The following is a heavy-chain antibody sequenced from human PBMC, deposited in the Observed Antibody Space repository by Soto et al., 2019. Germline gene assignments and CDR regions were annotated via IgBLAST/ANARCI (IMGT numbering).Heavy chain of an antibody. CDR2: IYHSGST. J-gene: IGHJ3*02. Sequence: SETLSLTCAVSGYSISRGYYWGWIRQPPGKGLEWIGSIYHSGSTYYNPSLKSRVTISVDTSKNQFSLKLSSVTAADTAVYYCARDLPDYGDAFDIWGQGTMVTVSS. CDR1: GYSISRGYY. D-gene: IGHD4-17*01. V-gene: IGHV4-38-2*02. CDR3: ARDLPDYGDAFDI.